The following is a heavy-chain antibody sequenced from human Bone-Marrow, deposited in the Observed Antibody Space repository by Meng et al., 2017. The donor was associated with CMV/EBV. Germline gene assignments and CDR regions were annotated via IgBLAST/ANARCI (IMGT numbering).Heavy chain of an antibody. CDR2: IYTDDAT. Sequence: GESVKISCAASGFSVSDNYMSWVRQTPGKGLEWVSIIYTDDATFYADSVKGRFTISRDNSRNTVYLQMHGLRTEDTAVYFCARGHVAYYSWGQGTLVTVSS. D-gene: IGHD3-16*01. J-gene: IGHJ4*02. CDR1: GFSVSDNY. V-gene: IGHV3-53*01. CDR3: ARGHVAYYS.